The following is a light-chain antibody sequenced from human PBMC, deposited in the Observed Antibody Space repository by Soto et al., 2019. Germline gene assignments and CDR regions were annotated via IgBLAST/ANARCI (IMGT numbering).Light chain of an antibody. CDR3: SSYSIRTAYL. CDR1: SSDVGGYDY. CDR2: EVS. Sequence: QPVRGEPASVSGSPEQSITISCTGTSSDVGGYDYVSWYQLHPGKAPKLMVFEVSNRPSGVSYRFSGSKSGNTASLTISGLQAEDEADYFCSSYSIRTAYLFGTGTKVTVL. J-gene: IGLJ1*01. V-gene: IGLV2-14*01.